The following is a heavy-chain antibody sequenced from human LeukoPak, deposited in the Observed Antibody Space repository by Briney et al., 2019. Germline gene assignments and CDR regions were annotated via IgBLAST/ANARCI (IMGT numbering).Heavy chain of an antibody. V-gene: IGHV1-69*05. CDR3: AREVAAAGITWFDP. Sequence: SVKVSCKASGGTFSSYAISWVRQAPGQGLEWMGGIIPIFGTANYAQKFQGRVTITTDESTGTAYMELSSLRSEDTAVYYCAREVAAAGITWFDPWGQGTLVTVSS. CDR1: GGTFSSYA. D-gene: IGHD6-13*01. CDR2: IIPIFGTA. J-gene: IGHJ5*02.